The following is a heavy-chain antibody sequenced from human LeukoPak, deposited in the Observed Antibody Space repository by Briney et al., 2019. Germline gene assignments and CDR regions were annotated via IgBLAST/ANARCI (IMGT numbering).Heavy chain of an antibody. Sequence: TGGSLRLSCTASGFAFYNYDMSWVRQAPGKGLEWVSRLSASGADTDYADSVQGLFTISRDTSRNTLFLQMNSLRAEDTDIYYCPFIGNPSDRVYRGRGTLVTVSS. CDR3: PFIGNPSDRVY. CDR1: GFAFYNYD. J-gene: IGHJ4*02. V-gene: IGHV3-23*01. CDR2: LSASGADT. D-gene: IGHD1-1*01.